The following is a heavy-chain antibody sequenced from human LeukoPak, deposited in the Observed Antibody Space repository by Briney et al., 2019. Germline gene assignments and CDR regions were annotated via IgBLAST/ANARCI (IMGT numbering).Heavy chain of an antibody. CDR3: AKDRSVSGGYDLDFDY. D-gene: IGHD5-12*01. V-gene: IGHV3-30*18. J-gene: IGHJ4*02. CDR2: ISYDGSNK. CDR1: GFTFSSYG. Sequence: GGSLRLSRAASGFTFSSYGMHWVRQAPGKGLEWVAVISYDGSNKYYADSVKGRFTISRDNSKNTLYLQMNSLRAEDTAVYYCAKDRSVSGGYDLDFDYWGQGTLVTVSS.